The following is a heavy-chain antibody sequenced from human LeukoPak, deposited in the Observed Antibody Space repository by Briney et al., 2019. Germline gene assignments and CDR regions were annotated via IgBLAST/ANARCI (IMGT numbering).Heavy chain of an antibody. CDR3: ANLVVPAATYAFDI. Sequence: GGSLRLSCVASGFTFSSYGMHGVRQAPGKGLEGVAFIRYDGSNKYYADSVKGRFTIYKDNSKNTLYLQMNSLRAEYTAVYYCANLVVPAATYAFDIWGKGTMVTVSS. V-gene: IGHV3-30*02. D-gene: IGHD2-2*01. CDR2: IRYDGSNK. J-gene: IGHJ3*02. CDR1: GFTFSSYG.